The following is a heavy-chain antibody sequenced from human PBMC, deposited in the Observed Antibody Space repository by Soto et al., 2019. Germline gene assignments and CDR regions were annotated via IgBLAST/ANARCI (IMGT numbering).Heavy chain of an antibody. Sequence: SETLSLTCTVSGGSISGSFWTWVRQPPERGLEWIGYIHSSGSTSYNPSLKNRVTISVDTSKNQFSLKLSSVTAADTAIYYCASYCSGGGCSSKSLDYWGQGALVTVSS. CDR2: IHSSGST. D-gene: IGHD2-15*01. CDR1: GGSISGSF. V-gene: IGHV4-59*01. J-gene: IGHJ4*02. CDR3: ASYCSGGGCSSKSLDY.